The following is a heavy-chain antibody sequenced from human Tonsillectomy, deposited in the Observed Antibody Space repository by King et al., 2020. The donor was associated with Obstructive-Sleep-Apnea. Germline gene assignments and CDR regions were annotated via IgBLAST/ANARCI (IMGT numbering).Heavy chain of an antibody. CDR1: GGSISSTNW. CDR3: ASVTWRPYYYGMDV. D-gene: IGHD4-11*01. CDR2: IHHSGST. Sequence: VQLQESGPGLVKPSGTLSLTCAVSGGSISSTNWWSWVRQSPGKGLRWIGEIHHSGSTNYNPSLKSRVTISVEKSKNQFSLKLNSVTAADTAVYYRASVTWRPYYYGMDVWGQGTTVTASS. J-gene: IGHJ6*02. V-gene: IGHV4-4*02.